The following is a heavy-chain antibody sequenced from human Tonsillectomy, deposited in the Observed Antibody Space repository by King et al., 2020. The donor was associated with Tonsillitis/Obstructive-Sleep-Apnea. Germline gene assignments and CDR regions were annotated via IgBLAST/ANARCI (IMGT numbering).Heavy chain of an antibody. V-gene: IGHV4-34*01. J-gene: IGHJ4*02. D-gene: IGHD1-14*01. CDR3: ARGSVEKDRAFDY. CDR1: GGSFSGYY. Sequence: VQLPQWGAGLLRPSETLSLTCGVYGGSFSGYYWTWIRQIPGKGLDWIGEIDHSGSTNNNPSLKSRVTISVDTSKNHFSLNLNSVTAADSAVYYCARGSVEKDRAFDYWGQGTLVTVSS. CDR2: IDHSGST.